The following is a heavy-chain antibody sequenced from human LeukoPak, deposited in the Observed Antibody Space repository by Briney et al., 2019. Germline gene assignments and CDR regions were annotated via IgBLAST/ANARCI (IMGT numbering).Heavy chain of an antibody. CDR1: GGSISSSNW. D-gene: IGHD3-22*01. V-gene: IGHV4-4*02. Sequence: SGTLSLTCAVSGGSISSSNWWSWVRQPPGKGLEWIGEIYHSGSTNYNPSLKSRVTISVDKSKNQFSLKLSSVTAADTAVYYCARDRRYYDSSGYIRGFDYWGQGTLVTVSS. CDR3: ARDRRYYDSSGYIRGFDY. J-gene: IGHJ4*02. CDR2: IYHSGST.